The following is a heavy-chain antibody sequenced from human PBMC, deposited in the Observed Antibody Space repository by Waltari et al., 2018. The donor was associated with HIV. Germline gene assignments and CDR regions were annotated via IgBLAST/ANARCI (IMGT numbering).Heavy chain of an antibody. J-gene: IGHJ5*02. CDR3: ATNPSIAVADRTPYNWFDP. V-gene: IGHV1-69*06. CDR1: GGTFSSYA. D-gene: IGHD6-19*01. Sequence: QVQLVQSGAEVKKPGSSVKVSCKASGGTFSSYAISWVRQAPGQGLEWMGGIIPIFGTANYAQKFQGRVTITADKSTSTAYMELSSLRSEDTAVYYCATNPSIAVADRTPYNWFDPWGQGTLVTVSS. CDR2: IIPIFGTA.